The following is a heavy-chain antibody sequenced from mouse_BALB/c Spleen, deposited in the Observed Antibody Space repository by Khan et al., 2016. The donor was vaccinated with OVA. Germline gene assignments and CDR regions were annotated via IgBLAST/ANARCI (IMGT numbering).Heavy chain of an antibody. CDR2: ISSGSTYT. V-gene: IGHV5-6-4*01. J-gene: IGHJ1*01. CDR3: TRDGNYAHWYFDV. Sequence: EVELVESGGGLVKPRGSLKLSCAASGFSFSSYTMSWVRQTPEKRLEWVATISSGSTYTYYPDSVKGRFTISRDNAKNTLFLQMTSLKSEDTAMYYCTRDGNYAHWYFDVWGAGTTVTVSS. CDR1: GFSFSSYT. D-gene: IGHD2-1*01.